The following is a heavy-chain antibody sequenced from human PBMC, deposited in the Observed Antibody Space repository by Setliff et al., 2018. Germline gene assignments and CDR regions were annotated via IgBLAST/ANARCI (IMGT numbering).Heavy chain of an antibody. CDR2: IWYDGSNK. Sequence: QPGGSLRLSCAASGFTFSSYGMHWVRQAPGKGLEWVAVIWYDGSNKYYADSVKGRFTISRDNSKNTLYLQINSLRAEDTAVYYCARGSSGWYGLTDYWGQGTLVTVSS. D-gene: IGHD6-19*01. CDR3: ARGSSGWYGLTDY. CDR1: GFTFSSYG. V-gene: IGHV3-33*01. J-gene: IGHJ4*02.